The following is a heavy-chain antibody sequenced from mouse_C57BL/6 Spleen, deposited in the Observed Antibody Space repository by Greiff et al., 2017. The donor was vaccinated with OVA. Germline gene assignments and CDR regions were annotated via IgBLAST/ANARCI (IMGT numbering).Heavy chain of an antibody. Sequence: EVQLVESGGGLVKPGGSLKLSCAASGFTFSDYGMHWVRQAPEKGLEWVAYISSGSSTIYYADTVKGRFTLARDNAKNTLFLQMTSLRSEDTAMYYCARGISYYYGSSWYFDVWGTGTTVTVSS. J-gene: IGHJ1*03. CDR1: GFTFSDYG. CDR2: ISSGSSTI. CDR3: ARGISYYYGSSWYFDV. V-gene: IGHV5-17*01. D-gene: IGHD1-1*01.